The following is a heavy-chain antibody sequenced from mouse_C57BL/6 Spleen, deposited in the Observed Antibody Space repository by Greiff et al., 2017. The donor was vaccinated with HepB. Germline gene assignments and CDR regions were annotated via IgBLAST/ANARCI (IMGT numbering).Heavy chain of an antibody. Sequence: QVQLKESGAELVRPGASVKLSCKASGYTFTDYYINWVKQRPGQGLEWIARIYPGSGNTYYNEKFKGKATLTAEKSSSTAYMQLSSLTSEDSAVYFCARGPTDGYYGYFDGWGTGTTVTVSS. V-gene: IGHV1-76*01. CDR1: GYTFTDYY. J-gene: IGHJ1*03. CDR3: ARGPTDGYYGYFDG. D-gene: IGHD2-3*01. CDR2: IYPGSGNT.